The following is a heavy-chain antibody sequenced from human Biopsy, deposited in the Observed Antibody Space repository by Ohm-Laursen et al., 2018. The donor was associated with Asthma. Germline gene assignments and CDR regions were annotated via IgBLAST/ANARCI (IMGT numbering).Heavy chain of an antibody. J-gene: IGHJ6*02. CDR2: IIPFYGTA. V-gene: IGHV1-69*15. CDR3: ARCQVGYSSGWSLLLKKIYYSGMDV. CDR1: GGTFSTFG. D-gene: IGHD6-19*01. Sequence: GYSVTVSCKSSGGTFSTFGISWVRQAPGQGLEWMGRIIPFYGTATYAQNFQGRLTLTADESTSTAYMEVTSLRSEDTAIYYCARCQVGYSSGWSLLLKKIYYSGMDVWGQGTAVTVSS.